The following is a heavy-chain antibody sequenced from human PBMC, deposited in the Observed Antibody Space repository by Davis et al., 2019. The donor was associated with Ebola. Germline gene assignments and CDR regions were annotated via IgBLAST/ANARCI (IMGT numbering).Heavy chain of an antibody. CDR2: IYYSGIT. Sequence: SETLSLTCTVSGGSVSSGGHYWSWIRQPPGKGLEWIGYIYYSGITSYNPSLKSRVAISLQTSKNQFSLRLSSVTAADTAVYYCARGNSDYGEFDYWGQGTLVAVSS. V-gene: IGHV4-61*08. CDR1: GGSVSSGGHY. CDR3: ARGNSDYGEFDY. D-gene: IGHD4-17*01. J-gene: IGHJ4*02.